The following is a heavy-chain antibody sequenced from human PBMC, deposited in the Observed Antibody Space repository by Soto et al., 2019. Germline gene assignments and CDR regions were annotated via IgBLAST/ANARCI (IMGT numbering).Heavy chain of an antibody. V-gene: IGHV4-39*01. CDR2: IYYSGTS. CDR1: GGSISDDTYY. D-gene: IGHD2-8*01. J-gene: IGHJ5*01. CDR3: ARLHCTNPGCVPLDS. Sequence: QLQLQESGPGLVKPSETLSLTCTVSGGSISDDTYYWGWIRQPPGKGLEWIGSIYYSGTSSYNPSLESRVTMSVDTSKKQLSLRLRSVTATDTAVYYCARLHCTNPGCVPLDSWGHGTLVIVSS.